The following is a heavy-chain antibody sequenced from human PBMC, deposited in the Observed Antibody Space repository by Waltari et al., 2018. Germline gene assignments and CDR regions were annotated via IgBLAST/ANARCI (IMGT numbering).Heavy chain of an antibody. CDR2: INHSASN. J-gene: IGHJ4*02. Sequence: QVQPQQWGAGLLKPSETLSLTCAVYGGSFSGYYCSWIRHPPGTGLEWMGEINHSASNNCHPSLNIRVTRSVDTSKNQFSLKLSSVTAADTAVYYCARIKKPNDFWSGYYPFDYWGQGTLVTVSS. D-gene: IGHD3-3*01. V-gene: IGHV4-34*01. CDR3: ARIKKPNDFWSGYYPFDY. CDR1: GGSFSGYY.